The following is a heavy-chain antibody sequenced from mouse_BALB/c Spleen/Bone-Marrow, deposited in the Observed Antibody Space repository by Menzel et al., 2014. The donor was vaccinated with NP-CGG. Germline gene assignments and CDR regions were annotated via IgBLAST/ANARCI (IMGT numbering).Heavy chain of an antibody. D-gene: IGHD2-3*01. Sequence: QVQLKQSGPELVKPGASVKISCKSSGYTFTSYDINRVKQRPGQGLEWIGWVYPGDGRTKNKEKFKGKATPTADKSSSTTYMQLSSLPAAESAVYFCSRADDGFPYSFVCWGQGTTLTGSS. CDR3: SRADDGFPYSFVC. J-gene: IGHJ2*01. CDR1: GYTFTSYD. CDR2: VYPGDGRT. V-gene: IGHV1S56*01.